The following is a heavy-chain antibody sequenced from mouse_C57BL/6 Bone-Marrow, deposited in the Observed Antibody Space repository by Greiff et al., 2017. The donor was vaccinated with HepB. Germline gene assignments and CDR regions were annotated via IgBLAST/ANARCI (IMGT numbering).Heavy chain of an antibody. CDR1: GYTFTDYY. Sequence: QVQLKQSGAELVRPGASVKLSCKASGYTFTDYYINWVKQRPGQGLEWIARIYPGSGNTYYNEKFKGKATLTAEKSSSTAYMQLSSLTSEDSAVYFCARSVITTVVFDYWGQGTTLTVSS. D-gene: IGHD1-1*01. CDR3: ARSVITTVVFDY. V-gene: IGHV1-76*01. CDR2: IYPGSGNT. J-gene: IGHJ2*01.